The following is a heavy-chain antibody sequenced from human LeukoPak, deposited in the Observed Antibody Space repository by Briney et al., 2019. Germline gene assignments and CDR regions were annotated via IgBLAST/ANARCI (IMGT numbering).Heavy chain of an antibody. J-gene: IGHJ5*02. CDR3: ATVKVRSEYWFDP. V-gene: IGHV4-34*01. Sequence: SETLSLTCAVYGGSFSGYYWSWIRQPPGKGLEWIGEINHSGSTNYNPSLKSRVTISVDTSKNQFSLKLSSVTAADTAVYYCATVKVRSEYWFDPWGQGTLVTVSS. CDR2: INHSGST. CDR1: GGSFSGYY.